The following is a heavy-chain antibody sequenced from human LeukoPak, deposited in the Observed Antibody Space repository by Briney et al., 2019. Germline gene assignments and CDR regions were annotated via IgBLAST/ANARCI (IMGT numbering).Heavy chain of an antibody. D-gene: IGHD3-3*01. CDR2: IYSGGST. Sequence: GGSLRLSCAASGFAFSNCGMSWVRLPPGKGLEWVSVIYSGGSTYYADSVKGRFTISRHNSKNTLYLQMNSLRAEDTAVYYCATKLRFLEWLSHYGMDVWGQGTTVTVSS. CDR3: ATKLRFLEWLSHYGMDV. V-gene: IGHV3-53*04. J-gene: IGHJ6*02. CDR1: GFAFSNCG.